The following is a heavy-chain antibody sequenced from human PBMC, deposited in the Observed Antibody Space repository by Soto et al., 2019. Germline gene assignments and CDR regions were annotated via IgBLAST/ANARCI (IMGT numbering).Heavy chain of an antibody. CDR3: ATQEVGGSYVYTFDP. V-gene: IGHV4-39*01. CDR2: IYYSGST. CDR1: GSSIHSTRYY. J-gene: IGHJ5*02. Sequence: PSDTLSLTCPVPGSSIHSTRYYWGCTRQPPGKGLEWIGSIYYSGSTYYNPSLKSRVTISVDTSKNQFSLKLSSVTAADTAVYYCATQEVGGSYVYTFDPWGQGTLVTVS. D-gene: IGHD1-26*01.